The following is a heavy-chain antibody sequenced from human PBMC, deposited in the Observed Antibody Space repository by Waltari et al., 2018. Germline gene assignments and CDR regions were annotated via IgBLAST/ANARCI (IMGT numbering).Heavy chain of an antibody. CDR2: IYPGDSDT. Sequence: EVQLVQSGAEVKKPGESLKISCKGSGYSFTSYWIGWVRQMPGKGLEWMGIIYPGDSDTRYSPSVQGKVTISADKSISTAYLQWSSLKASDTAMYYCARHRTYYYDSSGYHDAFDIWGQGTMVTVSS. D-gene: IGHD3-22*01. J-gene: IGHJ3*02. CDR1: GYSFTSYW. V-gene: IGHV5-51*01. CDR3: ARHRTYYYDSSGYHDAFDI.